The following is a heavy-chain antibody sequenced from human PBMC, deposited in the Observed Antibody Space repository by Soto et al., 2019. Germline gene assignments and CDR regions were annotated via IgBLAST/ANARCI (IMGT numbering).Heavy chain of an antibody. D-gene: IGHD3-10*01. CDR2: IIPIFGTA. Sequence: SVKVSCKASGGTFSSYAISWVRQAPGQGLEWMGGIIPIFGTANYAQKFQGRVTITADESTSTAYMELSSLRSEDTAVYYCARVRGDGYNSDYFDYWGQGTLVTVSS. CDR3: ARVRGDGYNSDYFDY. CDR1: GGTFSSYA. V-gene: IGHV1-69*13. J-gene: IGHJ4*02.